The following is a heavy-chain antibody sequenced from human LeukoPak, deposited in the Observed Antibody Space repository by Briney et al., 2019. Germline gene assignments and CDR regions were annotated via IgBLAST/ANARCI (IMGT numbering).Heavy chain of an antibody. CDR3: ARVGTYYYDSSGYSWFDP. CDR1: GVYFSTTSYY. V-gene: IGHV4-61*01. CDR2: IYNSGSV. D-gene: IGHD3-22*01. J-gene: IGHJ5*02. Sequence: SETLSLTCTVSGVYFSTTSYYWSWIRQPPGKGLEWIGYIYNSGSVNYDPSLKSRVTISVDTSKNQFSLKLSSVTAADTAVYYCARVGTYYYDSSGYSWFDPWGQGTLVTVSS.